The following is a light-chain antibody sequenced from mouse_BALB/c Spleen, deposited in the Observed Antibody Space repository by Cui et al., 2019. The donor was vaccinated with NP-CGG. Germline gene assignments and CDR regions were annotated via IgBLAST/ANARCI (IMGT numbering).Light chain of an antibody. J-gene: IGLJ1*01. CDR2: GTN. CDR3: ALGYSKHRV. CDR1: TGTVTTSNY. Sequence: QAVVPPESALTTSPGETVPLTCRSSTGTVTTSNYDNWVQEKPDHLFTGQICGTNNRAPCVPARFSGSHMRDNAALTITGAQTEDEAIYVCALGYSKHRVFGGGTKLTVL. V-gene: IGLV1*01.